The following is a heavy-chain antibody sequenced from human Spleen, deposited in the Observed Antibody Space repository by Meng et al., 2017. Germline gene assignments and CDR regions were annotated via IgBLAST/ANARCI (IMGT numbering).Heavy chain of an antibody. CDR2: ISAYNGNT. D-gene: IGHD6-25*01. Sequence: ASVQVSCKASGYTFTSYGISWVRQDPGQGLAWMGWISAYNGNTNYAQKLQGRVTMTTDTSTSTAYVDLRRLRSDDTAVYYCARDEDISAAGKLFGEYWGQGTLVTVSS. J-gene: IGHJ4*02. CDR3: ARDEDISAAGKLFGEY. CDR1: GYTFTSYG. V-gene: IGHV1-18*01.